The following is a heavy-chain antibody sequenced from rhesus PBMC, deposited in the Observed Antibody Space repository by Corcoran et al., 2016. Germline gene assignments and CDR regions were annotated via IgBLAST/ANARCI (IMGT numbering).Heavy chain of an antibody. CDR2: ISYIVNTL. V-gene: IGHV3-183*02. CDR1: GFTFGDYG. J-gene: IGHJ4*01. D-gene: IGHD4-29*01. Sequence: DVQRVESGGGLVQHGGSLRLACAAAGFTFGDYGRHWVRRAPGRGLECVSPISYIVNTLDYADSVKGRFTVSRDNAKNSLSLQMSSLRAEDTAVYYCSRDDYRSSWGQGVLVTVSS. CDR3: SRDDYRSS.